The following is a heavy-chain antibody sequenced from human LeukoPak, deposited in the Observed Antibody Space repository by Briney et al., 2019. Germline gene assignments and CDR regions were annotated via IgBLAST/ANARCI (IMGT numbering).Heavy chain of an antibody. J-gene: IGHJ6*03. V-gene: IGHV1-2*02. CDR1: GYTFMRHW. CDR3: ARGSDYDDYFYMDF. Sequence: ASVTVSCTASGYTFMRHWMHWVRQAPGQGLEWMGWMNPKSGATDYARKFQGRVTMTRDTSISTAYMELTRLRSDDTAVYFCARGSDYDDYFYMDFWGKGTTVTVSS. CDR2: MNPKSGAT.